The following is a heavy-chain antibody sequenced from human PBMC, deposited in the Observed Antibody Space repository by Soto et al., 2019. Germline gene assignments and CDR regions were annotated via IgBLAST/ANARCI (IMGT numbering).Heavy chain of an antibody. J-gene: IGHJ4*02. V-gene: IGHV3-30-3*01. CDR3: ARPDILTAHSPPGY. CDR2: ISYDGSNK. Sequence: GGSLRLSCAASGFTFSSYAMHWVRQAPGKGLEWVAVISYDGSNKYYADSVKGRFTISRDNSKNTLYLQMNSLRAEDTAVYYCARPDILTAHSPPGYWGQGTLVTVSS. D-gene: IGHD3-9*01. CDR1: GFTFSSYA.